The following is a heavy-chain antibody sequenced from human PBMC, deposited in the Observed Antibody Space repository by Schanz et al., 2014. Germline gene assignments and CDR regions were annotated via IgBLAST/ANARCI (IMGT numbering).Heavy chain of an antibody. Sequence: GAEVKKPGASVKVSCKASGYTFSSYGINWVRQAPGQGLEWMGRIIPSLGLAKYEQKFQDKVTITADTSTTTAYMELSGLRSEDTAVYYCARLGTGMAVAGSVIDSYYYYMDVWGEGTTVTVSS. CDR1: GYTFSSYG. CDR2: IIPSLGLA. CDR3: ARLGTGMAVAGSVIDSYYYYMDV. D-gene: IGHD6-19*01. J-gene: IGHJ6*03. V-gene: IGHV1-69*04.